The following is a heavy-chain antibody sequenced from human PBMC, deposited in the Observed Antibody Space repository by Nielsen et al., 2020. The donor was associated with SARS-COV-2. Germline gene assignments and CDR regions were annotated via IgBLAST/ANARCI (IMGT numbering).Heavy chain of an antibody. D-gene: IGHD2-15*01. Sequence: ASVKVSCKVSGYTLTELSMHWVRQAPGKGREWMGGFDPEDGETIYAQKFQGRVTMTEDTSTDTAYMELSRLRSEDTAVYYCATGPVSGINWFDPWGQGTLVTVSS. J-gene: IGHJ5*02. CDR1: GYTLTELS. V-gene: IGHV1-24*01. CDR3: ATGPVSGINWFDP. CDR2: FDPEDGET.